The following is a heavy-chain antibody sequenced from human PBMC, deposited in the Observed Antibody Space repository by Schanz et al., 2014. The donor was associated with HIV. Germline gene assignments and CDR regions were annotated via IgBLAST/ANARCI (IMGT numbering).Heavy chain of an antibody. CDR2: IWYDGSNK. Sequence: VQLVESGGGVVQPGRSLRLSCAASGFTFSSYGMHWVRQAPGKGLEWVAVIWYDGSNKYYTDSVKGRFTISRDSSKNTLYLQMNSLRAEDTAVYYCARDAASHSYGSTMDVWGQGTTVTVSS. CDR1: GFTFSSYG. CDR3: ARDAASHSYGSTMDV. D-gene: IGHD5-18*01. J-gene: IGHJ6*02. V-gene: IGHV3-33*01.